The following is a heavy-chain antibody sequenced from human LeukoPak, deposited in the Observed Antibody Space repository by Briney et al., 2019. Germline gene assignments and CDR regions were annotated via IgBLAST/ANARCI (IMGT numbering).Heavy chain of an antibody. V-gene: IGHV4-59*01. D-gene: IGHD2-2*02. CDR1: GGSISSYY. J-gene: IGHJ4*02. CDR2: IYYSGST. Sequence: SETLSLTCTVSGGSISSYYWSWIRQPPGKGLEWIGYIYYSGSTNYNPSLKSRVTISVDTSKNQFSLKLSSVTAADTAVYYCARVPGPLYCSSTSCYSLDYWGQGTLVTVSS. CDR3: ARVPGPLYCSSTSCYSLDY.